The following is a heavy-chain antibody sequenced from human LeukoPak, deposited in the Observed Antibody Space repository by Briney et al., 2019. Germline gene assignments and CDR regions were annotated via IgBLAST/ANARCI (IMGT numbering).Heavy chain of an antibody. CDR3: ARGGAVAGPNWYFDL. Sequence: SETLSLTCAVYGGSFSGYYWSWIRQPPGKGLEWIGEINHSGSTNYNPSLESRVTISVDTSKNQFSLKLSSVTAADTAVYYCARGGAVAGPNWYFDLWGRGTLVTVSS. V-gene: IGHV4-34*01. CDR2: INHSGST. D-gene: IGHD6-19*01. CDR1: GGSFSGYY. J-gene: IGHJ2*01.